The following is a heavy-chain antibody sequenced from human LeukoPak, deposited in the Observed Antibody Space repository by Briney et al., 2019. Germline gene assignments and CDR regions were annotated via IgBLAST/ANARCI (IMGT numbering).Heavy chain of an antibody. V-gene: IGHV3-21*01. Sequence: GGPLRLSGAASELTFRGYSLNWVRRAPGKGLKWFSSIISSSSYIYYADSVKGRFTISRDNAKNSLYLQMNSLRAEDTAVYYCARDSAYYYDSGSPIFDPWVQGTLVTVSS. CDR3: ARDSAYYYDSGSPIFDP. J-gene: IGHJ5*02. D-gene: IGHD3-22*01. CDR2: IISSSSYI. CDR1: ELTFRGYS.